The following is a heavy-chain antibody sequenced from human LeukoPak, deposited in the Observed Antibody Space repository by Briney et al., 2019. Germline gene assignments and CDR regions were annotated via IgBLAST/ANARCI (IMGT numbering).Heavy chain of an antibody. Sequence: TGGSLRLSCAASGFTFSSYAMSWVRQAPGKGLEWVSAISGSGGSTYYADSVKGRCTISRDNSKNTLYLQMNSLRAEDTAVYYCAKDDSEYQLPFDYWGQGTLVTVSS. CDR1: GFTFSSYA. V-gene: IGHV3-23*01. D-gene: IGHD2-2*01. CDR3: AKDDSEYQLPFDY. CDR2: ISGSGGST. J-gene: IGHJ4*02.